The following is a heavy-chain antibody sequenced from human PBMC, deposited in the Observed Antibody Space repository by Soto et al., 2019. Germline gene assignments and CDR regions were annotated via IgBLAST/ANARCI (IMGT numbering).Heavy chain of an antibody. CDR3: ARGAAPLFLWFGELFRTFDY. V-gene: IGHV4-34*01. CDR2: INHSGST. J-gene: IGHJ4*02. Sequence: QVQLQQWGAGLLKPSETLSLTCAVYGGSFSGYYWSWIRQPPGKGLEWIGEINHSGSTNYNPSFQSRFTISVDTSKNQFSLKLSSVSASDTAVYYCARGAAPLFLWFGELFRTFDYWGQGTLVTVSS. D-gene: IGHD3-10*01. CDR1: GGSFSGYY.